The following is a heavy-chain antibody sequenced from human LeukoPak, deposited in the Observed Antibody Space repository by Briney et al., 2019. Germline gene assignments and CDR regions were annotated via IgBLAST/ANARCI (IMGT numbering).Heavy chain of an antibody. CDR1: GFTVSSNY. D-gene: IGHD4-23*01. CDR3: ARAPDYGGNNDAFDY. Sequence: GGSLRLSCAASGFTVSSNYMSWVRQAPGKGLEWVSVIYSGGSTYYADSVKGRFTISRDNSKNTLYLQMNSLRAEDTAVYYCARAPDYGGNNDAFDYWGQGTLVTVSS. J-gene: IGHJ4*02. CDR2: IYSGGST. V-gene: IGHV3-53*01.